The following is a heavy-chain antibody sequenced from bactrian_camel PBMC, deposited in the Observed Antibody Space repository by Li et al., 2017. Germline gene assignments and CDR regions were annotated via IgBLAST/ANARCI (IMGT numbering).Heavy chain of an antibody. CDR3: AAGPRASGGYCYPSESSYTYNN. V-gene: IGHV3S45*01. CDR2: MYTGFGGGNI. Sequence: HVQLVESGGGSVQAGGSLRLSCAISGRSNENYFLAWFRQPPGKEREGVAAMYTGFGGGNIYYDDSVKGRFTISQDNSKNTLFLQMNVLRPEDTAMYYCAAGPRASGGYCYPSESSYTYNNWGQGTQVTV. CDR1: GRSNENYF. J-gene: IGHJ4*01. D-gene: IGHD2*01.